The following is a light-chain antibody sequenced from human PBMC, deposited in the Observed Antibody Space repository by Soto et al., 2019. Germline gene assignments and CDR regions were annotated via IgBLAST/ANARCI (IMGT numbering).Light chain of an antibody. J-gene: IGKJ1*01. CDR1: QGIGND. CDR2: DAT. CDR3: LQYNSNPRT. Sequence: DIQMTQSPSSLSASVGDRVTITCRASQGIGNDLGWYQQKPGKAPKRLIYDATSLQSGVPSTFSGSGSGTEFTLTISSLQPEDCATYYCLQYNSNPRTFGQGTKVDIK. V-gene: IGKV1-17*01.